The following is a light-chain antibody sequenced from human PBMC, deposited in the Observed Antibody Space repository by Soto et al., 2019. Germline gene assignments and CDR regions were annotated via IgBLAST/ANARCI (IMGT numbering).Light chain of an antibody. CDR3: QQYGSSPRT. J-gene: IGKJ1*01. Sequence: EIVMTQSPATLSVSPVERATLSCRASQSVRTKLAWYQQKPGQAPRLLIYGASSRATGIPDRFSGSGSGTDFTLTISRLEPEDFAVYYCQQYGSSPRTFGQGTKVDIK. V-gene: IGKV3-20*01. CDR1: QSVRTK. CDR2: GAS.